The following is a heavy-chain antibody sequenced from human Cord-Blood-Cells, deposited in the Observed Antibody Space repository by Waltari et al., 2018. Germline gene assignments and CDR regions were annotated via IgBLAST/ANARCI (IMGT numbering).Heavy chain of an antibody. CDR2: IYSGGST. V-gene: IGHV3-53*01. CDR1: GFTVSSNY. J-gene: IGHJ4*02. CDR3: ARGGYSSGWCLVY. Sequence: EVQPVESGGGLIQPGGSLRRSCAASGFTVSSNYMCLVRQAPGKGLEWVSVIYSGGSTYYADSVKGRFTISRDNSKNTLYLQMNSLRAEDTAVYYCARGGYSSGWCLVYWGQGTLVTVSS. D-gene: IGHD6-19*01.